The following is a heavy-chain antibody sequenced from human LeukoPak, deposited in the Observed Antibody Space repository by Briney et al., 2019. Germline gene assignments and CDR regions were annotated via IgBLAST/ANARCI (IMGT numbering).Heavy chain of an antibody. CDR1: GFTFTSSA. CDR2: IVVGSGNT. J-gene: IGHJ4*02. Sequence: VASVKVSCKASGFTFTSSAVQWVRQARGQRLEWIGWIVVGSGNTNYAQKFQERVTITRDMSTSTAYMELSSLRSEDTAVYYCARDPDIVVVPAPTNFDYWGQGTLVTVSS. V-gene: IGHV1-58*01. D-gene: IGHD2-2*01. CDR3: ARDPDIVVVPAPTNFDY.